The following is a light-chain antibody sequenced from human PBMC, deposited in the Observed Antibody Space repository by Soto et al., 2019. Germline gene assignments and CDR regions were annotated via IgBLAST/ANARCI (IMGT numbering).Light chain of an antibody. J-gene: IGLJ2*01. Sequence: QSALTQPASVSGSPGQSITISCTGTSSDIGAYNYVAWYQQHPGKAPRLMIYGVRNRPSGVPNRFSGSKSGNTASLTISGLQAEDEADYFCSSYSTSITLIFGGGTKLTVL. CDR2: GVR. V-gene: IGLV2-14*01. CDR3: SSYSTSITLI. CDR1: SSDIGAYNY.